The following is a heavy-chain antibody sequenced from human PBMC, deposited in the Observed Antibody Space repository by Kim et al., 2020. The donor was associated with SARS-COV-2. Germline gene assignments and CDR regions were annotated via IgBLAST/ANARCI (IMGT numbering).Heavy chain of an antibody. Sequence: GGSLRLSCAASGFTVSMNVMSWVRQAPGKGLESVATIGRVGDTYYADSVRGRFTISRDTSKNMLYLQMDSLRAEDTALYYCVRRLHFAVDDWGQGSLVTV. J-gene: IGHJ4*02. CDR1: GFTVSMNV. CDR2: IGRVGDT. CDR3: VRRLHFAVDD. V-gene: IGHV3-23*01.